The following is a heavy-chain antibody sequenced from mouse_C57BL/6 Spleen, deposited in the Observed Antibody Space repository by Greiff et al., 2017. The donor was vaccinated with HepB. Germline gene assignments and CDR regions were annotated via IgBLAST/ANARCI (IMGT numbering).Heavy chain of an antibody. Sequence: VHVKQSGTVLARPGASVKMSCKTSGYTFTSYWMHWVKQRPGQGLEWIGAIYPGNSDTSYNQTFKGTAKLTAVTSASTAYMELSSLTNEDSAVYYCAGFYGSSYDYAMDYWGQGTSVTVSS. CDR2: IYPGNSDT. V-gene: IGHV1-5*01. CDR1: GYTFTSYW. D-gene: IGHD1-1*01. J-gene: IGHJ4*01. CDR3: AGFYGSSYDYAMDY.